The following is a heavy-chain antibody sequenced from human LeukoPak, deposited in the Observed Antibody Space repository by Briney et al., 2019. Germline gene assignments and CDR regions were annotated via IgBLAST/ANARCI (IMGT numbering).Heavy chain of an antibody. D-gene: IGHD1-26*01. CDR1: GYTFTTYY. J-gene: IGHJ4*02. CDR2: INPNAGDT. CDR3: ARGEGYRVGAWWYFDC. Sequence: GASVKISCKASGYTFTTYYLHWVRQAPGQGLEWMGIINPNAGDTGYARKFLGRVTMTRDTSTSTVYMELSSLRSEDTAVYYCARGEGYRVGAWWYFDCWGQGTLVTVSS. V-gene: IGHV1-46*01.